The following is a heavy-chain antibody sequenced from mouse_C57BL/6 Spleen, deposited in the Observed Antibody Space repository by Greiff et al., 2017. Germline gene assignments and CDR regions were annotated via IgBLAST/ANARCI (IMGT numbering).Heavy chain of an antibody. CDR3: ARGYYYGSSPWFAY. CDR1: GYSITSGYY. D-gene: IGHD1-1*01. CDR2: ISYDGSN. V-gene: IGHV3-6*01. Sequence: VQLKESGPGLVKPSQSLSLTCSVTGYSITSGYYWNWIRQFPGNKLEWMGYISYDGSNNYNPSLKNRISITRDTSKNQFFLKLNSVTTEDTATYYCARGYYYGSSPWFAYWGQGTLVTVSA. J-gene: IGHJ3*01.